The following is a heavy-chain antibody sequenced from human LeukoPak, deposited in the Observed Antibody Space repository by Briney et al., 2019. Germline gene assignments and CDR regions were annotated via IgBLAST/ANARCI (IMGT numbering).Heavy chain of an antibody. CDR3: AKHDAVTGTSLDC. Sequence: GESLKISCKAFGFSFTSYWIGWVRQKPGRGLEWMGIIYPGDSDTRYSPSFEGQVTISADNSIRTAYLQWSSLEASDTAMYYYAKHDAVTGTSLDCWGQGTLVTVSS. J-gene: IGHJ4*02. CDR2: IYPGDSDT. D-gene: IGHD4-17*01. CDR1: GFSFTSYW. V-gene: IGHV5-51*01.